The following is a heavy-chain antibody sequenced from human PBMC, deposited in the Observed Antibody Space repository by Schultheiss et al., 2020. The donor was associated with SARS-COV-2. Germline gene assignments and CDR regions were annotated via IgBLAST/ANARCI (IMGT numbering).Heavy chain of an antibody. J-gene: IGHJ6*02. D-gene: IGHD6-13*01. Sequence: GESLKISCAASGFTFSSYGMHWVRQAPGKGLEWVAVIWYDGSNKYYADSVRGRFTIYRDNSESTVYLQMNSLRADDTAVYYCAKVGRSSSWYSYYYYGMDVWGQGTTVTVSS. CDR1: GFTFSSYG. V-gene: IGHV3-33*06. CDR3: AKVGRSSSWYSYYYYGMDV. CDR2: IWYDGSNK.